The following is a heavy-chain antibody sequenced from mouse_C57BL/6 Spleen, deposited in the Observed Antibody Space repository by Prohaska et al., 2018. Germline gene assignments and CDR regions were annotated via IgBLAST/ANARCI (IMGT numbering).Heavy chain of an antibody. CDR1: GFTFSDYY. CDR3: ARDRGSHYFDY. CDR2: INYDGSST. J-gene: IGHJ2*01. V-gene: IGHV5-16*01. Sequence: EVKLVESEGGLVQPGSSMKLSCTASGFTFSDYYMAWVRQVPEKGLEWVANINYDGSSTYYLDSLKSRFIISRDNAKNILYLQMSSLKSEDTATYYCARDRGSHYFDYWGQGTTLTVSS.